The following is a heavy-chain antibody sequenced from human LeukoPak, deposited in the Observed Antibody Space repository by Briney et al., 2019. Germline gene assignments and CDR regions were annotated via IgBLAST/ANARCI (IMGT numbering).Heavy chain of an antibody. CDR3: ARSFYYDSSVPPGY. CDR2: IYYSGST. V-gene: IGHV4-59*08. CDR1: GGSISSYY. J-gene: IGHJ4*02. Sequence: SETLSLTCTVSGGSISSYYWSWIRQRPGKELEWIGYIYYSGSTNYNPSLKSRVTISVDTSKNQFSLKLSSVTAADTAVYYCARSFYYDSSVPPGYWGQGTLVTVSS. D-gene: IGHD3-22*01.